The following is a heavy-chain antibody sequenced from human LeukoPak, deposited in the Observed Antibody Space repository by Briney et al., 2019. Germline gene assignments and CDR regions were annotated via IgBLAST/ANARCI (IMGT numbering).Heavy chain of an antibody. J-gene: IGHJ4*02. CDR2: ISYDGSNK. CDR1: GFSVGDKY. V-gene: IGHV3-30-3*01. CDR3: ASRFRYYFDY. Sequence: GGSLRLSCAASGFSVGDKYMSWARQAPGKGLEWVAVISYDGSNKYYADSVKGRFTISRDNSKNTLYLQMNSLRAEDTAVYYCASRFRYYFDYWGQGTLVTVSS. D-gene: IGHD3-3*01.